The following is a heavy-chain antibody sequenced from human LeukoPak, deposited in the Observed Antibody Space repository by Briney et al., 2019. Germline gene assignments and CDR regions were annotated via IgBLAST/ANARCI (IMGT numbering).Heavy chain of an antibody. Sequence: ASVTVSCKASGYTFTGYYMQWVRQAPGQGLEWMGWINPNSGGTNYAQKFQGRVTMTRDTSISTAYMELSRLRSDDTAVYYCARDQGYYDSSGYYNDAFDIWGQGTMVTVSS. CDR3: ARDQGYYDSSGYYNDAFDI. CDR2: INPNSGGT. J-gene: IGHJ3*02. CDR1: GYTFTGYY. V-gene: IGHV1-2*02. D-gene: IGHD3-22*01.